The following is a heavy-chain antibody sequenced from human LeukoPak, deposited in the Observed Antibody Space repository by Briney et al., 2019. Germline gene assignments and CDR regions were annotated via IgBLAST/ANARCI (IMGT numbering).Heavy chain of an antibody. Sequence: SETLSLTCTVSGGSISSYYWSWIRQPPGKGLEWIGEINHSGSTNYNPSLKSRVTISVGTSKNQFSLKLSSVTAADTAVYYCARDDYRGVTNFDPWGQGTLVTVSS. CDR3: ARDDYRGVTNFDP. V-gene: IGHV4-34*01. D-gene: IGHD3-10*01. J-gene: IGHJ5*02. CDR1: GGSISSYY. CDR2: INHSGST.